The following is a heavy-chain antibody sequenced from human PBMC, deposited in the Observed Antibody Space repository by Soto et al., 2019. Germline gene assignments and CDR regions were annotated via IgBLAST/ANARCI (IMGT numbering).Heavy chain of an antibody. V-gene: IGHV4-31*03. CDR3: ARGSVVAATLFDY. J-gene: IGHJ4*02. CDR1: GGSISSGGYY. D-gene: IGHD2-15*01. Sequence: QVQLQESGPGLVKPSQTLSLTCTVSGGSISSGGYYWSWNRQHPGKGLEWIGYIYYSGSTYYNPSLKSRVTISVDTSKNQFSLKLSSVTAADTAVYYCARGSVVAATLFDYWGQGTLVTVSS. CDR2: IYYSGST.